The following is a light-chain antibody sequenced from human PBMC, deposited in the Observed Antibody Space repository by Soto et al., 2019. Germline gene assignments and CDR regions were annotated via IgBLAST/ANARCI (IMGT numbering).Light chain of an antibody. V-gene: IGLV1-44*01. CDR2: SDN. Sequence: QSVLTQPPSTSGTPGQRVTMSCSGSNSNIGTNTVYWYQQLPGTAPKLLIQSDNRRPSGVPDRFSASKSGTSASLAISGLQSEDEADYYCAGWDDSRIVVLFGGGTKLTVL. J-gene: IGLJ2*01. CDR1: NSNIGTNT. CDR3: AGWDDSRIVVL.